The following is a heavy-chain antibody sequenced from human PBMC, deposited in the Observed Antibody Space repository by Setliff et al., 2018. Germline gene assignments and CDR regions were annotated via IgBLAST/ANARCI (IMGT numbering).Heavy chain of an antibody. CDR2: IYASWST. D-gene: IGHD3-10*01. J-gene: IGHJ4*02. V-gene: IGHV4-61*09. CDR3: VRDVGGEGYFDS. CDR1: GDSINSRTNY. Sequence: SETLSLTCTVSGDSINSRTNYWSWIRQPAGKGPEWIGHIYASWSTNYNPSLKSRVTISLDTSKNQFSLKLSSVTAADTAVYYCVRDVGGEGYFDSWGQGTLVTVSS.